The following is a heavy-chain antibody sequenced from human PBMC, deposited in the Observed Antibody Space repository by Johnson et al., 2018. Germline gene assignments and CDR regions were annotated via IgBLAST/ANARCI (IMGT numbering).Heavy chain of an antibody. J-gene: IGHJ6*02. CDR2: IYYSGST. CDR1: GGSISSYY. V-gene: IGHV4-59*01. Sequence: QVQLQESGPGLVKPSATLSLTCTVSGGSISSYYWSWIRQPPGKGLEWIGYIYYSGSTNYNPSLKSRVTISVDTSKNQFSLKLGPVTAADTAVYYWARASIAVAHYYYYGMDVWGQGTTVTVSS. CDR3: ARASIAVAHYYYYGMDV. D-gene: IGHD6-19*01.